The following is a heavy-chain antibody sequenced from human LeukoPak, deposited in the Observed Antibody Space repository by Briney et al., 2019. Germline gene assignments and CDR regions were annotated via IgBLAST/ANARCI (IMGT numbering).Heavy chain of an antibody. CDR2: ITNSGGST. CDR3: AKDPNSVVVVAATQDY. CDR1: GFTFSSYG. V-gene: IGHV3-23*01. Sequence: GGSLRLSCVASGFTFSSYGMSWVRQAPGKGLEWVPAITNSGGSTEYADSVKGRFTISRDNSKNTLYLQMNSLRAEDTAVYYCAKDPNSVVVVAATQDYWGQGTLVTVSS. J-gene: IGHJ4*02. D-gene: IGHD2-15*01.